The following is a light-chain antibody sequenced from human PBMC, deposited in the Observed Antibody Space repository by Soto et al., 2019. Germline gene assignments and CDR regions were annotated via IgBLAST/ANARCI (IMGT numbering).Light chain of an antibody. J-gene: IGKJ1*01. CDR1: QGISYY. CDR3: QKYNSAPRT. V-gene: IGKV1-27*01. Sequence: DIQMTQSPSSLSASVGDRVTITCRASQGISYYLAWYQHKPGKVPKLLIYAAYTLQSGVPSRFSGSGSGTDFTLTSSSLQPEDVATYYCQKYNSAPRTFCQGTKVEIK. CDR2: AAY.